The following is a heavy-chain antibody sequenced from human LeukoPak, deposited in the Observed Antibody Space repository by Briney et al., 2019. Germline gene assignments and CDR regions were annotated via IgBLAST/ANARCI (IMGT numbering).Heavy chain of an antibody. CDR1: GGTFSSYA. CDR3: ARGNERDCSSTSCYGRMGYYYYMDV. J-gene: IGHJ6*03. D-gene: IGHD2-2*01. Sequence: SVKVSCKASGGTFSSYAISWVRQAPGQGLEWMGGIIPIFGTANYAQKFQGRVTITTDESTSTAYMELSSLRSEDTAVYYCARGNERDCSSTSCYGRMGYYYYMDVWGKGTTVTVSS. CDR2: IIPIFGTA. V-gene: IGHV1-69*05.